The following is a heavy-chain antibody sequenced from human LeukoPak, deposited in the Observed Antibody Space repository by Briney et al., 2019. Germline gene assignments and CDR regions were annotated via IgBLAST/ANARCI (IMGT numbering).Heavy chain of an antibody. CDR1: GFTFSTYG. CDR3: AKDRDYGDYPSAYYYYMDV. V-gene: IGHV3-30*02. Sequence: GGSLRLSCAASGFTFSTYGIHWVRQAPGKGLEWVAFIRYDGTNKWYANSVKGRFTISRDNSKNMLYLQMNRLSAEDTAVDHCAKDRDYGDYPSAYYYYMDVWGKGTTVTVSS. D-gene: IGHD4-17*01. CDR2: IRYDGTNK. J-gene: IGHJ6*03.